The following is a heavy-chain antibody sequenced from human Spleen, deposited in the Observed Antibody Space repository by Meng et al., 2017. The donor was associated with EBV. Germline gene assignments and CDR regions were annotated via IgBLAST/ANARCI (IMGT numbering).Heavy chain of an antibody. CDR1: GFSFGDYY. CDR2: IDRSGSTI. J-gene: IGHJ4*02. D-gene: IGHD6-13*01. V-gene: IGHV3-11*01. CDR3: ARDPHSSNWRYFDY. Sequence: VELVELGGGLVKPGGSLRLSCAASGFSFGDYYMTWIRQAPGKGLEWVSNIDRSGSTIYYADSVRGRFTTSRDNAKNSLYLQMHSLRAEDTAVYYCARDPHSSNWRYFDYWGQGALVTVSS.